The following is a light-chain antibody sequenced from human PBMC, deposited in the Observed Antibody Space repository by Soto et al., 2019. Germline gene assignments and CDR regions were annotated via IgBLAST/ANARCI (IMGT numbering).Light chain of an antibody. CDR2: AAS. Sequence: DIQMTQSPSSLSASVGDGVTITCRPSQDIRNDLGWFQVKPGKAPKSLIYAASRLQSGVPSRFSGSGSETECSPTIINLQPEDVATYFCVQYNIYPWTFGQGTKVDIK. CDR1: QDIRND. J-gene: IGKJ1*01. V-gene: IGKV1-17*02. CDR3: VQYNIYPWT.